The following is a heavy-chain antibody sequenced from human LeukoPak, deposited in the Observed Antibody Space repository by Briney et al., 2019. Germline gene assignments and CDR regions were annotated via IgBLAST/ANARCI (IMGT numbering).Heavy chain of an antibody. V-gene: IGHV1-46*01. D-gene: IGHD3-22*01. CDR3: ARQAYYDSSGYPNDAFDI. J-gene: IGHJ3*02. CDR1: GYTFTSYY. CDR2: INPSGGST. Sequence: ASVKVSCKASGYTFTSYYMHWVRQAPGQGLEWMGIINPSGGSTSYAQKFQGRVTMTRDMSTSTVYMELRSLRSDDTAVYYCARQAYYDSSGYPNDAFDIWGQGTMVTVSS.